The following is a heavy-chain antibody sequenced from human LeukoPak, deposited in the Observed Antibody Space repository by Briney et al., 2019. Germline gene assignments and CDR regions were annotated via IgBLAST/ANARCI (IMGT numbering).Heavy chain of an antibody. D-gene: IGHD3-10*01. Sequence: PSETLSLTCTVSGGSISSYYWSWIRQPPGKGLEWIGYIYYSGSTNYNPSLKSRVTISVDTSKNQFSLKLSSVTAADTAVYYCARHYYGSPLDYWGQGTLVTVSS. CDR2: IYYSGST. CDR3: ARHYYGSPLDY. V-gene: IGHV4-59*01. CDR1: GGSISSYY. J-gene: IGHJ4*02.